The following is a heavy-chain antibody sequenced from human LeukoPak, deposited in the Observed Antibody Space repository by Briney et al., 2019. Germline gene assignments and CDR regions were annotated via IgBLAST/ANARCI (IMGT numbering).Heavy chain of an antibody. CDR1: GFTFSDYH. J-gene: IGHJ3*02. CDR2: ISSSSDYT. V-gene: IGHV3-11*06. Sequence: GGSLRLSCSASGFTFSDYHMSWIRQAPGKGLEWVSYISSSSDYTNYADSVKGRFTISRDNAKKSLYLQMNSLRAEDTAVYYCARGGDYYDSAGAFDIWGQGTMVTVSS. D-gene: IGHD3-22*01. CDR3: ARGGDYYDSAGAFDI.